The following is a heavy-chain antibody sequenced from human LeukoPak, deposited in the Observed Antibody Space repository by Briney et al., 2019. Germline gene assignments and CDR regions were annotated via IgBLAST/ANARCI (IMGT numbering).Heavy chain of an antibody. CDR2: IYYSGST. V-gene: IGHV4-59*01. CDR1: GGSISGYY. D-gene: IGHD6-19*01. J-gene: IGHJ4*02. Sequence: SETLSLTCTVPGGSISGYYWSWIRQPPGKGLEWIGYIYYSGSTNYNPSLKSRVTISVDTSKNQFSLKLSSVTAADTAVYYCARERVAVAGRTIDYWGREPWSPSPQ. CDR3: ARERVAVAGRTIDY.